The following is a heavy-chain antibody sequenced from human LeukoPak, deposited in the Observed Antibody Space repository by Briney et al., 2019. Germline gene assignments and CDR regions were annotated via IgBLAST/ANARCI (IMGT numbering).Heavy chain of an antibody. CDR1: GGSISSSSYY. Sequence: SETLSLTCTVSGGSISSSSYYWGWIRQPPGKGLEWIGSIYYSGSTYYNPSLKSRVTISVDTSKNQFSLKLSSVTAADTAVYYCARGTGTTSYYYMDVWGKGTTVTVSS. CDR2: IYYSGST. D-gene: IGHD1-7*01. CDR3: ARGTGTTSYYYMDV. V-gene: IGHV4-39*07. J-gene: IGHJ6*03.